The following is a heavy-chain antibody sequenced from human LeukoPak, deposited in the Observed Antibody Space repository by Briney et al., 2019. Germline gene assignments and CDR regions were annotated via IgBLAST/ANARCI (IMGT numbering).Heavy chain of an antibody. Sequence: PGGSLRLSCAASGFTFSSFTMNWVRQAPGKGLEWVSCISPSSSYIYYADSVKGRFTISRDNAKNSLYLQMNSLRAEDTAVYYCARGPLHVVVPAATWFDPWGQGILVTVSS. J-gene: IGHJ5*02. D-gene: IGHD2-2*01. V-gene: IGHV3-21*01. CDR3: ARGPLHVVVPAATWFDP. CDR2: ISPSSSYI. CDR1: GFTFSSFT.